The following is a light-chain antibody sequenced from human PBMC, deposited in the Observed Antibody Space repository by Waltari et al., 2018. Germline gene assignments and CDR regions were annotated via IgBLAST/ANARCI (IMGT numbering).Light chain of an antibody. Sequence: DIQMTQSPSSLSASVGDRVTITFRASQSISNYLSWYQQKPGKAPKFLIYAASSLQSGVPSRFSGSGSGTDFTLTISSLQPEDFATYYCQQSYSALALTFGGGTKVEVK. CDR3: QQSYSALALT. CDR2: AAS. V-gene: IGKV1-39*01. CDR1: QSISNY. J-gene: IGKJ4*01.